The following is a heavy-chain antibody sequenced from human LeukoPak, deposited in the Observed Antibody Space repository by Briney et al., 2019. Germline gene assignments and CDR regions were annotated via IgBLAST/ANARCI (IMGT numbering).Heavy chain of an antibody. D-gene: IGHD6-19*01. CDR1: RYSFTTYW. V-gene: IGHV5-51*01. Sequence: GESLNISCKDSRYSFTTYWIGWVGQMRGKGLEWMGIIYPADSDTRYFPSFERQVTISADKTISTAYLQWSSLKASDTATYYCATRKYSSGWFVDYWGQGTLVTVSS. CDR3: ATRKYSSGWFVDY. CDR2: IYPADSDT. J-gene: IGHJ4*02.